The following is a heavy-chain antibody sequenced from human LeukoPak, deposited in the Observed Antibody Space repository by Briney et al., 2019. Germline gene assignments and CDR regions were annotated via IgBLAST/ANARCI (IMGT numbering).Heavy chain of an antibody. CDR1: GGSISSSSYY. CDR2: IYYSGST. J-gene: IGHJ4*02. D-gene: IGHD2-21*02. Sequence: SETLSLTCTVSGGSISSSSYYWAWIRQPPGMGLEWIGSIYYSGSTYYNLSLKSRVTISVDRYRNQYSLKLDSVTAANTAVYYWARQDVTDYFDYWGQGLLVTVSS. V-gene: IGHV4-39*01. CDR3: ARQDVTDYFDY.